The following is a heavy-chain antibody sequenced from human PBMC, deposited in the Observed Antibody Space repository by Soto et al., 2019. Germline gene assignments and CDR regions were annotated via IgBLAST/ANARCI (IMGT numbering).Heavy chain of an antibody. V-gene: IGHV1-18*01. CDR1: GYTFTSHG. Sequence: QVQLVQSGAEVKKPGASLKVSCKASGYTFTSHGISWVRQAPGQGLEWMGWISANNGDTNYAQKFQGRVTVTTDTSTSTGYMELRSLRSEYTAVYYCACMVRGSNIDYYHDMDVWGKGTMVTVSS. CDR3: ACMVRGSNIDYYHDMDV. D-gene: IGHD3-10*01. CDR2: ISANNGDT. J-gene: IGHJ6*03.